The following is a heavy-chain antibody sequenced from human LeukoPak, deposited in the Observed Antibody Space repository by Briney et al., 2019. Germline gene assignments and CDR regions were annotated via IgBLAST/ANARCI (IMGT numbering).Heavy chain of an antibody. D-gene: IGHD4-17*01. J-gene: IGHJ3*02. V-gene: IGHV1-69*13. Sequence: SVKVSCKASGGTFSSYAFSWVRQAPGQGLEWMGGIIPIFGTANYAQKFQGRVTITADESTSTAYMELSSLRSEDTAVYYCARSLDYYGDSYDAFDIWGQGTMVTVSS. CDR3: ARSLDYYGDSYDAFDI. CDR1: GGTFSSYA. CDR2: IIPIFGTA.